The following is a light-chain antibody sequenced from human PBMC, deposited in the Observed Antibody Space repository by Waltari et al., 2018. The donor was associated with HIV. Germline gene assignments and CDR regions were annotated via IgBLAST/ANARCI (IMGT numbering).Light chain of an antibody. Sequence: SYELTQPPSVSVSPGQTARITCPGDKLGDKYACWYQQKQGQSPVLVIYQDSKRPSGIPERFSGSNSGNTATLTISGTQAMDEADYYCQAWDSSTVVFGTGTKVTVL. CDR3: QAWDSSTVV. J-gene: IGLJ1*01. CDR1: KLGDKY. V-gene: IGLV3-1*01. CDR2: QDS.